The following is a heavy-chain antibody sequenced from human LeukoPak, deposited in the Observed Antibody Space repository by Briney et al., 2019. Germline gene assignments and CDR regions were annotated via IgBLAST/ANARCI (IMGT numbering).Heavy chain of an antibody. V-gene: IGHV4-59*12. CDR3: ARDGGLRPNDY. Sequence: PSETLSLTCTVSGGSISSYYWSWIRQPPGKGLEWIGYIYYSGSTYYNPSLKSRVTISVDTSKNQFSLKLSSVTAADTAVYYCARDGGLRPNDYWGQGTLVTVSS. J-gene: IGHJ4*02. CDR2: IYYSGST. CDR1: GGSISSYY. D-gene: IGHD3-16*01.